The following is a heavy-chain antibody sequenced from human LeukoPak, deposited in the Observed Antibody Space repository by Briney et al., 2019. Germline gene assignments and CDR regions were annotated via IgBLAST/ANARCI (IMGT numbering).Heavy chain of an antibody. D-gene: IGHD3-3*01. CDR1: GGSISSSDYY. J-gene: IGHJ5*02. V-gene: IGHV4-30-4*01. CDR3: ARASGSGYYTDWFDP. Sequence: SQTLSLTCTVSGGSISSSDYYWSWIRQPLGKGLEWIGYIYHSGSTYSNPSLKSRVTISVDTSKNQFSLKLSSVTAADTAVYYCARASGSGYYTDWFDPWGQGTLVTVSS. CDR2: IYHSGST.